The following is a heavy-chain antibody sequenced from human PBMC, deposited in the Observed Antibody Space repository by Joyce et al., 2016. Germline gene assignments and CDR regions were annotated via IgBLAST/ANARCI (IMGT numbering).Heavy chain of an antibody. CDR1: GDRVSSKIAA. CDR2: TSYRSSWQR. D-gene: IGHD3-3*01. CDR3: TREVRSGPPNDF. J-gene: IGHJ4*02. Sequence: QVQLRQSGPGLVKPSQTLSLTCVISGDRVSSKIAAWNWIRQSSSRGLQWLGRTSYRSSWQRAYAPSLRGRITIAADTSKNQFSLQLTSVTPDDTAVYYCTREVRSGPPNDFWGEGTLVTVSS. V-gene: IGHV6-1*01.